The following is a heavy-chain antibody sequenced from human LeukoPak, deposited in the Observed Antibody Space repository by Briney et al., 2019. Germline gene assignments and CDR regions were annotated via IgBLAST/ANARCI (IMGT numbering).Heavy chain of an antibody. D-gene: IGHD6-19*01. CDR1: GFTFSSYA. CDR3: ARDSIAVAGTGFY. V-gene: IGHV3-30-3*01. J-gene: IGHJ4*02. Sequence: GGSLRLSCAASGFTFSSYAMHWVRQAPGKGLEWVAVISYDGSNKYYADAVKGRFTISRDNSENTLYLPMNSLRAEDTAVYYCARDSIAVAGTGFYWGQGTLVTVSS. CDR2: ISYDGSNK.